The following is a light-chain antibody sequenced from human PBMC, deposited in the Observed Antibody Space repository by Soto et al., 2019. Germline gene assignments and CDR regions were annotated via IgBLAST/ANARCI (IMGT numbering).Light chain of an antibody. V-gene: IGKV2-30*01. CDR1: QGLVYSDGNTY. Sequence: DVVMTQSPLSLPVTLGQPATISCRSSQGLVYSDGNTYLSWFQQRPGQSPRRLISKISIRDSGVPDRFSGSGSGTEFTLKISRVEAEAVGVYYCMQGTRWPWTFGQGTKVDIK. CDR3: MQGTRWPWT. J-gene: IGKJ1*01. CDR2: KIS.